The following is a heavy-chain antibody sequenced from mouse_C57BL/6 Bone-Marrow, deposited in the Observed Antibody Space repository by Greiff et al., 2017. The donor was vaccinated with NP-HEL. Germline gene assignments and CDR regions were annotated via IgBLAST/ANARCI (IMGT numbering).Heavy chain of an antibody. J-gene: IGHJ3*01. CDR1: GYTFTDYY. D-gene: IGHD2-4*01. CDR3: ARVGLRQGFAY. Sequence: VQLQQSGPELVKPGASVKISCKASGYTFTDYYMNWVKQSHGKSLEWIGDINPNNGGTSYNQKFKGKATLTVDKSSSTAYMELRSLASEDSAVYYCARVGLRQGFAYWGQGTLVTVSA. CDR2: INPNNGGT. V-gene: IGHV1-26*01.